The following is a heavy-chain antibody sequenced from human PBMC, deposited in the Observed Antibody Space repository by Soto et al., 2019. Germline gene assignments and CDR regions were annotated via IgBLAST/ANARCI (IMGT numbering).Heavy chain of an antibody. CDR3: ARGHTLGCSSTSCYVSYYYMDV. Sequence: SETLSLTCAVYGGSFSGYYWSWIRQPPGKGLEWIGEINHSGSTNYNPSLKSRVTISVDTSKNQFSLKLSSVTAADTAVYYCARGHTLGCSSTSCYVSYYYMDVWGKGTTVTVSS. J-gene: IGHJ6*03. CDR1: GGSFSGYY. D-gene: IGHD2-2*01. CDR2: INHSGST. V-gene: IGHV4-34*01.